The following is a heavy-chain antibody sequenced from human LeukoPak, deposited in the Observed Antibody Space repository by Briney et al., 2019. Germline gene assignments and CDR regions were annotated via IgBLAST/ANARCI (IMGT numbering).Heavy chain of an antibody. Sequence: ASVKVSCKASGYTFTGYYMHWVRQAPGQGLEWMGWINPNSGGTNYAQKFQGRVTMTRDTSISTAYMELSRLRSDDTAVYYCARDGYITGGSSGYRYYYYYYMDVWGKGTTVTVSS. CDR2: INPNSGGT. D-gene: IGHD3-22*01. J-gene: IGHJ6*03. CDR3: ARDGYITGGSSGYRYYYYYYMDV. V-gene: IGHV1-2*02. CDR1: GYTFTGYY.